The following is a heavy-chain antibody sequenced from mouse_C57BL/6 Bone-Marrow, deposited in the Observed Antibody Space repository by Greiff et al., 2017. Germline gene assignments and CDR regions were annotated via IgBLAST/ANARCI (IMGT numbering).Heavy chain of an antibody. CDR2: ISDGGSYT. CDR3: ARAGLRRGDAMDY. J-gene: IGHJ4*01. V-gene: IGHV5-4*03. CDR1: GFTFSSYA. Sequence: EVKLVESGGGLVKPGGSLKLSCAASGFTFSSYAMSWVRQTPEKRLEWVATISDGGSYTYYPDNVKGRFTISRDNAKNNLYRQMSHLKSEDTAMYYCARAGLRRGDAMDYWGQGTSVTVSS. D-gene: IGHD2-2*01.